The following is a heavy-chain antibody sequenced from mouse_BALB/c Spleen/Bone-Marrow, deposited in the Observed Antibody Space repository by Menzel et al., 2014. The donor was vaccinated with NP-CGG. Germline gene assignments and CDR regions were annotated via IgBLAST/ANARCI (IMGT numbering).Heavy chain of an antibody. J-gene: IGHJ3*01. CDR2: ILPGSGST. D-gene: IGHD1-1*01. CDR1: GYTFSSYW. V-gene: IGHV1-9*01. CDR3: SRSSGSSTSWFAY. Sequence: VQLQQSGAELMKPGASVKISCKATGYTFSSYWIEWVKQRPGHGLEWIGEILPGSGSTDYNERFKGKATFAADTSSNTAYMQLSSLTSEDSAVHYCSRSSGSSTSWFAYWGQGTLVTVSA.